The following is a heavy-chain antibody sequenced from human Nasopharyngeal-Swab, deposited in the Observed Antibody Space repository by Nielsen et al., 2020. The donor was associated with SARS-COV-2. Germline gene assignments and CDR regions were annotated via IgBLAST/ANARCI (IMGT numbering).Heavy chain of an antibody. D-gene: IGHD3-3*01. CDR3: ARAPPYYDFWSGYYTPSSYYYYMDV. Sequence: WIRQPPGKGLEWIGEINHSGSTNCNPSLKGRVTISVDTSKNQFSLKLSSVTAADTAVYYCARAPPYYDFWSGYYTPSSYYYYMDVWGKGTTVTVSS. V-gene: IGHV4-34*01. J-gene: IGHJ6*03. CDR2: INHSGST.